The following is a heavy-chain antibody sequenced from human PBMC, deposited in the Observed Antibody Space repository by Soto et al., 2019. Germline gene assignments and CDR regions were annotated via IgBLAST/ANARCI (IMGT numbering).Heavy chain of an antibody. V-gene: IGHV1-3*01. CDR2: INAGNGNT. J-gene: IGHJ4*02. CDR3: ARSGVNSGQLRDYYYDSSGYVFFVY. Sequence: GASVKVSCKASGYTFTSYAMHWVRQAPGQRLEWMGWINAGNGNTKYSQKFQGRVTITRDTSASTAYMELSSLRSEDTAVYYCARSGVNSGQLRDYYYDSSGYVFFVYWGQGTMVTAPQ. D-gene: IGHD3-22*01. CDR1: GYTFTSYA.